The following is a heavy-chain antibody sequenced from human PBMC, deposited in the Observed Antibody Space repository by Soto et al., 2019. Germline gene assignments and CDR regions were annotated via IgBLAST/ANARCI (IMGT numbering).Heavy chain of an antibody. Sequence: QVQLVESGGGMVQPGTSLRLSCAASGCTFNSLSLHWVRQRPDKGLEWVAVISHDGRVTFYADFVKGRVTVSRDNSKNTIYLQVNSLRAEDTAVYYCAREPYGDSQYFDYWGQGTLVTVSS. V-gene: IGHV3-30*04. CDR1: GCTFNSLS. CDR3: AREPYGDSQYFDY. J-gene: IGHJ4*02. D-gene: IGHD2-21*02. CDR2: ISHDGRVT.